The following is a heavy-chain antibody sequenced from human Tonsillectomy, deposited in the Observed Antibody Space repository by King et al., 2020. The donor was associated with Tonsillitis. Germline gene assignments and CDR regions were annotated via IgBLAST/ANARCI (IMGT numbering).Heavy chain of an antibody. J-gene: IGHJ6*02. Sequence: VQLVESGGGVVQPGRSLRLSCAASGFTFSSYAMHWVRQAPGKGLEWVAVISYDGSNKYYADSVKGRFTISRDNSKNTLYLQLTSLRAEDTAVYYCARSLSESSYGVLLDGMDVWGQGTTVTVSS. D-gene: IGHD5-18*01. CDR3: ARSLSESSYGVLLDGMDV. CDR1: GFTFSSYA. CDR2: ISYDGSNK. V-gene: IGHV3-30*04.